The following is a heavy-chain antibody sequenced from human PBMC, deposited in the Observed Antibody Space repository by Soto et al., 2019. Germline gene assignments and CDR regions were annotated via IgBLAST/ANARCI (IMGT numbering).Heavy chain of an antibody. V-gene: IGHV1-69*12. CDR1: GGTFSSYA. J-gene: IGHJ6*02. Sequence: QVQLVQSGAEVKKPGSSVKVSCKASGGTFSSYAISWVRQAPGQGLEWMGGNIPIFGTADYAQKFQGRVTITADESTSTAYMELSSLRSEDTAVYYCASLIAAAGPPHSPRYYYGMDVWGQGTTVTVSS. CDR2: NIPIFGTA. D-gene: IGHD6-13*01. CDR3: ASLIAAAGPPHSPRYYYGMDV.